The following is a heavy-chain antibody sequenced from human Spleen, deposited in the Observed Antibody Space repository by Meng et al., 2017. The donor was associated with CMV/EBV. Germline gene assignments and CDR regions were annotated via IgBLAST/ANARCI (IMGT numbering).Heavy chain of an antibody. J-gene: IGHJ4*02. D-gene: IGHD2-2*01. CDR3: ARVYCSSIGCSNYFDY. V-gene: IGHV1-8*03. CDR2: MNPNSGNT. Sequence: ASVKVSCKASGYGVNIYDINWVRQATGQGLEWMGWMNPNSGNTGFAQEFQGRVPITRDTSISTAYMEVSRLRSDDTAAYYCARVYCSSIGCSNYFDYWGQGSLVTVSS. CDR1: GYGVNIYD.